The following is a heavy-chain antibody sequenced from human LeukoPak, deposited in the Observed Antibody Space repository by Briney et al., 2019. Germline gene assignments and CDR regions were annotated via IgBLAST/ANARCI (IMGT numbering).Heavy chain of an antibody. CDR3: ARAVTLVTAIHD. CDR1: GFTVSSNY. J-gene: IGHJ4*02. Sequence: PGGPLRLSCAASGFTVSSNYMTWLRQAPGKGREWVSVIYSGGGTYYADSVKGRFTISRDNSKNTLYLQMNSLGAEDTAVYYCARAVTLVTAIHDWGQGTLVTVSS. D-gene: IGHD2-21*02. V-gene: IGHV3-53*01. CDR2: IYSGGGT.